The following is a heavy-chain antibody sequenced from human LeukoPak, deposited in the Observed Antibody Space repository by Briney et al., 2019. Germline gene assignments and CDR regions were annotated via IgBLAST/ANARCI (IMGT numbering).Heavy chain of an antibody. Sequence: ETPSLTCTVSDGSISNYYWNWIRQPPGKGLEWIGYFYNSGTTNYNPSLKSRVTMSVDTSKNQFSLSLSSVTAADTAVYYCTRFRWGPNWFDPWGQGILVTVSS. CDR3: TRFRWGPNWFDP. J-gene: IGHJ5*02. D-gene: IGHD7-27*01. V-gene: IGHV4-59*01. CDR1: DGSISNYY. CDR2: FYNSGTT.